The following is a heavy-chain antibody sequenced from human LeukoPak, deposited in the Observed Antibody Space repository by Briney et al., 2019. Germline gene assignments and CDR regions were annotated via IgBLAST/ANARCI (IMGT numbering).Heavy chain of an antibody. CDR2: ISGSGGST. V-gene: IGHV3-23*01. D-gene: IGHD5-12*01. J-gene: IGHJ4*02. CDR3: AKDIAGYVGGGHY. Sequence: SGGSLRLSCAASGFTFSSYAMSRVRQAPGKGLEWVSAISGSGGSTYYADSVKGRFTISRDNSKNTLYLQMNSLRAEDTAVYYCAKDIAGYVGGGHYWGQGTLVTVSS. CDR1: GFTFSSYA.